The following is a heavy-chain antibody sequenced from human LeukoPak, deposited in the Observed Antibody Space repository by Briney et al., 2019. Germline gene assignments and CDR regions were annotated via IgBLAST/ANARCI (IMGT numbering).Heavy chain of an antibody. Sequence: GESLKISCKCSGYSFTSYWISGVRQMPGKGREGMGRIDPSDSYTHYSPSFQGHVTISADKSISTAYLQWSSLKASDTAMYYCARRLDTAMVSGTNYYYYGMDVWGQGTTVTVSS. V-gene: IGHV5-10-1*01. CDR3: ARRLDTAMVSGTNYYYYGMDV. CDR1: GYSFTSYW. D-gene: IGHD5-18*01. CDR2: IDPSDSYT. J-gene: IGHJ6*02.